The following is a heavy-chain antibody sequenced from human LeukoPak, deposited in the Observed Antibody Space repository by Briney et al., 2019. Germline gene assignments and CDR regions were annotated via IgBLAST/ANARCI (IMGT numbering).Heavy chain of an antibody. J-gene: IGHJ4*02. V-gene: IGHV3-7*01. CDR2: IKEDGSEI. CDR1: GFTFSSHW. Sequence: PGGSLRLSCSASGFTFSSHWMGWVRQVPGKGPEWVANIKEDGSEIYYVDSVKGRFTISRDNAKNSVDLQMNSLRDEDTAVYYCVRDKIVGATYFDYWGQGILVTVSS. CDR3: VRDKIVGATYFDY. D-gene: IGHD1-26*01.